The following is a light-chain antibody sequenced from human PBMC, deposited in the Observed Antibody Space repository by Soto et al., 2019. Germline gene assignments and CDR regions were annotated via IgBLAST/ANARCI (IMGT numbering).Light chain of an antibody. CDR1: SSDVGGYNY. Sequence: QSVLAQPASVSGSPGQSITISCTGTSSDVGGYNYVSWYQQHPGKAPKLMIYEVNNRPSGVSNRFSGSKSGNTASLTISGLQAEDEADYYCSSFTRSSTWLFGGGTQLTAL. V-gene: IGLV2-14*01. CDR2: EVN. CDR3: SSFTRSSTWL. J-gene: IGLJ3*02.